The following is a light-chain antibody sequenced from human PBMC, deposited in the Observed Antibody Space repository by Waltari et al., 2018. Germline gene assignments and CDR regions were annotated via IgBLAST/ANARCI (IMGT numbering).Light chain of an antibody. CDR1: NIESKS. J-gene: IGLJ1*01. Sequence: SYVLTQPPSVSVAPGETARIPCGGNNIESKSVHWYRQRPGQAPVVVISYANDRAAGIPERFSGSNSGNTATLTISRVEAGDEADYYCQVWDANTDPGVFGTGTEVTVL. V-gene: IGLV3-21*01. CDR3: QVWDANTDPGV. CDR2: YAN.